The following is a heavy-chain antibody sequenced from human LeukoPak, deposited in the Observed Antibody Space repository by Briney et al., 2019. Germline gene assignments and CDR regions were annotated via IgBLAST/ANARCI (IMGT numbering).Heavy chain of an antibody. CDR2: ISGSGGST. CDR1: GFTFSDYY. D-gene: IGHD3-16*01. Sequence: GGSLRLSCAASGFTFSDYYTSWVRQAPGKGLEWVSAISGSGGSTYYADSVKGRFTISRDNSKNTLHLQMNSLRAEDTAVYYCAKFSGGLYWGQGTLATVSS. CDR3: AKFSGGLY. J-gene: IGHJ4*02. V-gene: IGHV3-23*01.